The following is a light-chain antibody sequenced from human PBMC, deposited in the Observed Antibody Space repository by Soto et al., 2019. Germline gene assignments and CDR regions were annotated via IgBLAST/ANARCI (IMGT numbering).Light chain of an antibody. V-gene: IGKV3D-20*02. CDR1: QSVSSNY. Sequence: EIVLTQSPGTLSLSPGERATLSCRASQSVSSNYLASYQQKPGQPPSFLIFGASNSATGSPASFSGGRSCTDFILTISSLEPADYAVYYCQQRSNRRSITFGQGTRLEIK. CDR3: QQRSNRRSIT. J-gene: IGKJ5*01. CDR2: GAS.